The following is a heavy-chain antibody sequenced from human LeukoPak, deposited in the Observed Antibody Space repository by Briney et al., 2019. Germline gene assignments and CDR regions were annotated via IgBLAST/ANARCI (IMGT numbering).Heavy chain of an antibody. Sequence: GEAPKIPCKGSGYTFSSYWIAWVRQMPRKGLEWMGIIYPGDSDTRYSPSFQGQVTISADKSISTAYLQWSSLKASDTAMYYCARRDYGGKHFDYWGQGTLVTVSS. V-gene: IGHV5-51*01. CDR3: ARRDYGGKHFDY. D-gene: IGHD4-23*01. CDR1: GYTFSSYW. J-gene: IGHJ4*02. CDR2: IYPGDSDT.